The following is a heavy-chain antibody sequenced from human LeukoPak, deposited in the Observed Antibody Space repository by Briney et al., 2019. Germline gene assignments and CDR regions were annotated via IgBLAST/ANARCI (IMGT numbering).Heavy chain of an antibody. V-gene: IGHV4-34*01. J-gene: IGHJ4*02. CDR2: INHSGST. Sequence: SETLSLTCAVYGGSFSGYYWSWIRQPPGKGLEWIGEINHSGSTNYNPSLKSRVTISMDTSNNQISLTVTSVTAADTAVYYCARHPFSSPFDFWGQGTLVAVSS. CDR1: GGSFSGYY. CDR3: ARHPFSSPFDF. D-gene: IGHD2/OR15-2a*01.